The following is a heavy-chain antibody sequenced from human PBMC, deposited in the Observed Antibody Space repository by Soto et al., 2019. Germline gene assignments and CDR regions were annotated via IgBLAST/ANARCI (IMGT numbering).Heavy chain of an antibody. Sequence: QVQVVQSGAEVKKPGSSVKVSCKASGGTFSSYAISWVRQAPGQGLEWMGGIIPIFGTANYAQKFQGRVTITADESTSTAYMELSSLRSEDTAVYYCGFYGDYVWGTDYWGQGTLVTVSS. V-gene: IGHV1-69*01. CDR1: GGTFSSYA. D-gene: IGHD4-17*01. CDR2: IIPIFGTA. J-gene: IGHJ4*02. CDR3: GFYGDYVWGTDY.